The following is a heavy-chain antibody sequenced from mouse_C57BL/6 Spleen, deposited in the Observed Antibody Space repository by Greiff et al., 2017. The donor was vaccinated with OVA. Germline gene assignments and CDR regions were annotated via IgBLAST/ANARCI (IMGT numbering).Heavy chain of an antibody. CDR3: ARDYYGSIYFDY. V-gene: IGHV5-6*01. CDR2: ISSGGSYT. D-gene: IGHD1-1*01. CDR1: GFTFSSYG. Sequence: EVMLVESGGDLVKPGGSLKLSCAASGFTFSSYGMSWVRQTPDKRLEWVATISSGGSYTYYPDSVKGRFTISRDNAKNTLYLHMSSLKSEDTAMYYCARDYYGSIYFDYWGQGTTLTVSS. J-gene: IGHJ2*01.